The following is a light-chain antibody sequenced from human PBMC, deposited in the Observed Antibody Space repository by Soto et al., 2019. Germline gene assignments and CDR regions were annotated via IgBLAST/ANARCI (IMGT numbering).Light chain of an antibody. CDR2: HAS. Sequence: DLQMHQSPSSLSASVGDRVTITCRASQSISSYLNWYQQKPGKAPKLLIFHASSLESGVPSRFSGGGSGTESTLTISSLQSDDSASYDRQQYSSYPTFGQATKVDI. CDR3: QQYSSYPT. CDR1: QSISSY. J-gene: IGKJ1*01. V-gene: IGKV1-39*01.